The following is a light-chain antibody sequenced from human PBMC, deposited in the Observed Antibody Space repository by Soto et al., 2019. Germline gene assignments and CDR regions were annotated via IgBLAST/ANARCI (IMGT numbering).Light chain of an antibody. CDR1: QSISSW. CDR2: KAS. V-gene: IGKV1-5*03. CDR3: QQYDSDWYT. J-gene: IGKJ2*01. Sequence: DIQMTQSPSTLSASVGDRVTISCRASQSISSWLAWYQQKPGKAPKLLIYKASTLESGVPSRFSGRGSGTEFTLTTSSLQPDDFATYYCQQYDSDWYTFGQGTKV.